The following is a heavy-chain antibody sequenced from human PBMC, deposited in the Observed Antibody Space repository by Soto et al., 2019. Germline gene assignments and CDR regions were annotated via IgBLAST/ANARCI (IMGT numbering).Heavy chain of an antibody. V-gene: IGHV4-31*03. CDR1: GGSISSGGYY. Sequence: QVQLQESGPGLVKPSQTLSLTCTVSGGSISSGGYYWSWIRQHPGKGLEWIGYIYYSGSTYYNPSLKSRVTISVDTSKNQFSLKLSSVTAADTAVYYCARGADGSGSPYYYYGMDVWGQGTTVTVSS. D-gene: IGHD3-10*01. CDR3: ARGADGSGSPYYYYGMDV. J-gene: IGHJ6*02. CDR2: IYYSGST.